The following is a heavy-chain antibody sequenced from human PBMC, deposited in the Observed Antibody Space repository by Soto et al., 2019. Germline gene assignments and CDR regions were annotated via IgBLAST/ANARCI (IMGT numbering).Heavy chain of an antibody. CDR1: GFTFSSYG. Sequence: QVQLVESGGGVVQPGRSLRLSCAASGFTFSSYGMHWVRQAPGKGLEWVAVIWYDGRNKYYADSVKGRFTISRDNSKTTLYLQMKSLRAEDTAVYYCARDRRGYYDSSGYPTPFYWGQGTLVTVSS. J-gene: IGHJ4*02. CDR3: ARDRRGYYDSSGYPTPFY. V-gene: IGHV3-33*01. CDR2: IWYDGRNK. D-gene: IGHD3-22*01.